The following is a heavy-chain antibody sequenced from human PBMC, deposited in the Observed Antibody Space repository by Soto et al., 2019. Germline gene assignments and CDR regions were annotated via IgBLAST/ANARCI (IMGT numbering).Heavy chain of an antibody. Sequence: LRLSCAASRFTFSTYWMTWVRLTPGKGLEWVANIHQDGNEKYYMDSVKGRFTISRDSAKNSLYLQMTSLRAEDTAVYYCAGGNALDVWGQGTTVTVSS. J-gene: IGHJ6*02. CDR1: RFTFSTYW. CDR2: IHQDGNEK. V-gene: IGHV3-7*01. CDR3: AGGNALDV.